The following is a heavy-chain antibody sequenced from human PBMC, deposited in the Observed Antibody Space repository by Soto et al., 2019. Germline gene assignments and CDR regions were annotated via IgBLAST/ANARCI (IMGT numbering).Heavy chain of an antibody. D-gene: IGHD3-3*01. Sequence: ASVKVSCKASGYTFTSYDINWVRQATGQGLEWMGWMNPNSGNTGYAQKLQGRVTMTRNTSISTAYMELSSLRSEDTAVYYCARGLAYDFWSGQTYFDLWGRGTLVTVSS. CDR1: GYTFTSYD. CDR3: ARGLAYDFWSGQTYFDL. V-gene: IGHV1-8*01. J-gene: IGHJ2*01. CDR2: MNPNSGNT.